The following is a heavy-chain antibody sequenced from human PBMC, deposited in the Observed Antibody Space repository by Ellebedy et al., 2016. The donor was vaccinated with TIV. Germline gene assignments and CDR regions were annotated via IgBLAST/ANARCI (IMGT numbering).Heavy chain of an antibody. CDR3: AKDTEGWDLLNDY. D-gene: IGHD1-26*01. Sequence: GGSLRLSCAASGFPFSTYAMAWFRQTPGKGLEWVSIISNTGYSRYYADSVKGRFTISRDNSKNTLYLEMNSLKVEDTALYYCAKDTEGWDLLNDYWGQGTLVTVSS. CDR2: ISNTGYSR. J-gene: IGHJ4*02. CDR1: GFPFSTYA. V-gene: IGHV3-23*01.